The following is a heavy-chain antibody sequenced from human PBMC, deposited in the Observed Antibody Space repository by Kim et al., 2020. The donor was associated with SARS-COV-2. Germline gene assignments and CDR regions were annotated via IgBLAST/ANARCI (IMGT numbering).Heavy chain of an antibody. J-gene: IGHJ3*02. CDR3: AKDRGYSYFGKDDAFDI. Sequence: VKGRFTISRDNSKNTLYLQMNSLRAEDTAVYYCAKDRGYSYFGKDDAFDIWGQGTMVTVSS. V-gene: IGHV3-23*01. D-gene: IGHD5-18*01.